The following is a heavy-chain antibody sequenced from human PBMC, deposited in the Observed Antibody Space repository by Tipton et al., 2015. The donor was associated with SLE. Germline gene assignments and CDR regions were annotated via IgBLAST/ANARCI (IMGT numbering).Heavy chain of an antibody. J-gene: IGHJ4*02. CDR1: GGSFSGYY. CDR2: INHSGSTNHSGST. Sequence: TLSLTCAVYGGSFSGYYWSWIRQPPGKGLEWIGEINHSGSTNHSGSTKYNPSLKSRVTISVDTSKNQFSLKLSSVTAADTAVYYCARLYGYYSAFDYWGQGTLVTVSS. D-gene: IGHD4-17*01. V-gene: IGHV4-34*01. CDR3: ARLYGYYSAFDY.